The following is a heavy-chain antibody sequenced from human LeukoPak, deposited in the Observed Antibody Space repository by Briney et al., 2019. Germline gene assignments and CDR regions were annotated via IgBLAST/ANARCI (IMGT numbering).Heavy chain of an antibody. J-gene: IGHJ3*02. Sequence: GGSLRLSCAASGFTFSNYWMNWVRQAPGKGLEWVGRIKSKTDGGTTDYAAPVKGRFTISRDDSKNTLYLQMNSLRTEDTAVYYCTTEDDSSGYYYPDAFDIWGQGTMVTVSS. CDR2: IKSKTDGGTT. D-gene: IGHD3-22*01. CDR3: TTEDDSSGYYYPDAFDI. CDR1: GFTFSNYW. V-gene: IGHV3-15*07.